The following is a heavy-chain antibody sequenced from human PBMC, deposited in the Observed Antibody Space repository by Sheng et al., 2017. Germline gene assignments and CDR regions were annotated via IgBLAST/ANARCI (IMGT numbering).Heavy chain of an antibody. D-gene: IGHD2-15*01. CDR2: IIPIFGTA. CDR1: GGTFSSYA. J-gene: IGHJ3*02. CDR3: ARDKEVYGGKWSHAFDI. V-gene: IGHV1-69*05. Sequence: QVQLVQSGAEVKKPGSSVKVSCKASGGTFSSYAISWVRQAPGQGLEWMGGIIPIFGTANYAQKFQGRVTITTDESTSTAYMELSSLRSEDTAVYYCARDKEVYGGKWSHAFDIWGQGTMVTVSS.